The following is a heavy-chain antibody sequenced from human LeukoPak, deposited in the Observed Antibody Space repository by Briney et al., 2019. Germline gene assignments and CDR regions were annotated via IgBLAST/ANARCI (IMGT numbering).Heavy chain of an antibody. J-gene: IGHJ4*02. D-gene: IGHD6-19*01. CDR2: ISSSSSCI. CDR3: ARESLQWLVSPIDY. V-gene: IGHV3-21*01. Sequence: GGSLRLSCAASGFTFSSYSMTWVRQAPGKGLEWVSSISSSSSCIYYADSVKGRFTISRDNAKNSLYLQMNSLRAEDTAVYYCARESLQWLVSPIDYWGQGTLVTVSS. CDR1: GFTFSSYS.